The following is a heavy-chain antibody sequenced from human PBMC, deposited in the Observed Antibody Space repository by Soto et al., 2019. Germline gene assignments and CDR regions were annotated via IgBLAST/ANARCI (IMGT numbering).Heavy chain of an antibody. CDR3: ARGGDTSTWYDIDY. CDR2: MNPATGNT. Sequence: QVQLVQSGAEVKKPGASVKVSCKASGYTFTSFDINWVRQAPGQGLEWMGWMNPATGNTGYAQKFQGRVTMTRNTSINTAYMELSSLRSEDTAVYFCARGGDTSTWYDIDYWGQGALVTVSS. V-gene: IGHV1-8*01. J-gene: IGHJ4*02. CDR1: GYTFTSFD. D-gene: IGHD6-13*01.